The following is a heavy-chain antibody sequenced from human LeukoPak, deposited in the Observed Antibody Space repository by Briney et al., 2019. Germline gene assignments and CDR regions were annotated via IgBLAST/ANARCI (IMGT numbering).Heavy chain of an antibody. CDR3: AKEHPDYYDTRTFDY. J-gene: IGHJ4*02. Sequence: GALRLSCAASGFTFSSYGMHWVRQAPGKGLEWVAAISYDGSNKYYADSVKGRFTISRDNSKNTLYLQMNSLRAEDTAVYYCAKEHPDYYDTRTFDYWGQGTLVTVSS. CDR2: ISYDGSNK. D-gene: IGHD3-22*01. CDR1: GFTFSSYG. V-gene: IGHV3-30*18.